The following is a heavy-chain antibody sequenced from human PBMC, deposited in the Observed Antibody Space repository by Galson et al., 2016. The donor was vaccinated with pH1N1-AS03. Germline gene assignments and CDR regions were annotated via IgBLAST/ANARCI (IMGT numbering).Heavy chain of an antibody. CDR2: LNSNGGSV. D-gene: IGHD3-22*01. CDR3: AKGAQKRIFHYDISGFLY. V-gene: IGHV3-9*01. J-gene: IGHJ4*02. CDR1: GFNFDDYG. Sequence: SLRLSCAASGFNFDDYGMHWVRQAPGKGLEWVSGLNSNGGSVGYADSVKGRFTISRDNAKSSLYLQMNSLRPEDTAFYYCAKGAQKRIFHYDISGFLYWGQGTLVTVSS.